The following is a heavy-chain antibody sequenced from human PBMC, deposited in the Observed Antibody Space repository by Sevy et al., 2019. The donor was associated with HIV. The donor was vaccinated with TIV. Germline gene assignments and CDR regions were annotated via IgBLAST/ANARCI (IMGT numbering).Heavy chain of an antibody. Sequence: GGSLRLSCAASGFTFSSYTMHWVRQAPGKGLEWVAFISYDGSRKYYADSVKGRFTSSRDNSKNTLYLQMNNLRAEDTAVFYCARDLALSGSYSWLAYWGQVTLVTVSS. D-gene: IGHD1-26*01. V-gene: IGHV3-30*14. CDR1: GFTFSSYT. J-gene: IGHJ4*02. CDR3: ARDLALSGSYSWLAY. CDR2: ISYDGSRK.